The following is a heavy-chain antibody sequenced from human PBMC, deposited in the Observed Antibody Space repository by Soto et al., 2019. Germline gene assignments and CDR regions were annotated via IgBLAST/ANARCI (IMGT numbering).Heavy chain of an antibody. Sequence: GASVKVSCKASGYTFTSYAMHWVRQAPGQRLEWMGWINAGNGNTKYSQKFQGRVTITRDTSASTAYMELGSLRSEDTAVYYCARSHWYEHRLADYGMDVWGQGTTVTVSS. J-gene: IGHJ6*02. D-gene: IGHD1-20*01. CDR2: INAGNGNT. V-gene: IGHV1-3*01. CDR3: ARSHWYEHRLADYGMDV. CDR1: GYTFTSYA.